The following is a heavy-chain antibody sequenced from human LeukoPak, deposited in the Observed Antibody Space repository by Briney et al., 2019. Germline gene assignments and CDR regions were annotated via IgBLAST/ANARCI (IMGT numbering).Heavy chain of an antibody. J-gene: IGHJ4*01. D-gene: IGHD6-13*01. CDR2: INPNSGAT. Sequence: ASVKVPCKASGYTFTDYYMHWVRQAPGQGLEWMGWINPNSGATNYAQNFQGRVTLTRDTSISTAYMELTRLRSDDTAVYYCARDHSSSWYFDCWGHGTLATVSS. CDR1: GYTFTDYY. V-gene: IGHV1-2*02. CDR3: ARDHSSSWYFDC.